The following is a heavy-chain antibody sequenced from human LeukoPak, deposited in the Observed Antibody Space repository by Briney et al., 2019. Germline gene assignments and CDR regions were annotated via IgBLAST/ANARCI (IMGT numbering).Heavy chain of an antibody. CDR1: GFTFDDYA. CDR3: AKQGDYDFWSGYSPRGAFDI. Sequence: GGSLRLSCAASGFTFDDYAMHWVRQAPGKGLEWVSAISGSGGSTYYADSVKGRFTISRDNSKNTLYLQMNSLRAEDTAVYYCAKQGDYDFWSGYSPRGAFDIWGQGTMVTVSS. V-gene: IGHV3-23*01. CDR2: ISGSGGST. D-gene: IGHD3-3*01. J-gene: IGHJ3*02.